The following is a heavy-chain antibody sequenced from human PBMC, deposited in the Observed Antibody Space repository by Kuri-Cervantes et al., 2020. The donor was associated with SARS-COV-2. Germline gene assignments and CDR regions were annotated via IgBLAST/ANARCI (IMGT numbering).Heavy chain of an antibody. CDR1: GFIFSSHS. CDR3: AKDLSGSYYFDY. Sequence: GGSLRLSCAASGFIFSSHSMNWVHQAPGKGLEWVSYISSSSSTIYYADSVKGRFTISRDNSKNTLYLQMNSLRAEDTAVYYCAKDLSGSYYFDYWGQGTLVTVSS. CDR2: ISSSSSTI. J-gene: IGHJ4*02. V-gene: IGHV3-48*01. D-gene: IGHD1-26*01.